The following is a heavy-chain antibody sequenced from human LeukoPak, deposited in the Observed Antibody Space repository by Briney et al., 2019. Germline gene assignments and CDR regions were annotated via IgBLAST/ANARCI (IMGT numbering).Heavy chain of an antibody. CDR2: ISGSGGST. J-gene: IGHJ4*02. CDR3: ARDYIYCSGGSCYYDY. V-gene: IGHV3-23*01. D-gene: IGHD2-15*01. Sequence: GGSLRLSCAASGFTFSSYSMNWVRQAPGKGLEWVSAISGSGGSTYYADSVKGRFTISRDNSKNTLYLQMNSLRAEDTAVYYCARDYIYCSGGSCYYDYWGQGTLVTVSS. CDR1: GFTFSSYS.